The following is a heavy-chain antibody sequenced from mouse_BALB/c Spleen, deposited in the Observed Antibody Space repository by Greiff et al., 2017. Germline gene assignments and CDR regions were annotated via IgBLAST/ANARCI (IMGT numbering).Heavy chain of an antibody. J-gene: IGHJ1*01. CDR2: ISYSGST. Sequence: VQLKESGPGLVKPSQSLSLTCTVTGYSITSDYAWNWIRQFPGNKLEWMGYISYSGSTSYNPSLKSRISITRDTSKNQFFLQLNSVTTEDTATYCCARPSLLRPYFDVWGAGTTVTVSS. V-gene: IGHV3-2*02. CDR1: GYSITSDYA. CDR3: ARPSLLRPYFDV. D-gene: IGHD1-2*01.